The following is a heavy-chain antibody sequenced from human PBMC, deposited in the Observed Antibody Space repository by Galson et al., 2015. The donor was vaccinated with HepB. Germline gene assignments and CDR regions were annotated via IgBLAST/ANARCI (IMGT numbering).Heavy chain of an antibody. J-gene: IGHJ6*02. CDR1: GFTFSSYD. Sequence: SLRLSCAASGFTFSSYDMHWVRQATGKGLEWVSAIGTAGDTYYPGSVKGRFTISRENAKNSLYLQMNSLRAGDTAVYYCARGDLRDFANGYYYYYYGMDVWGQGTTVTVSS. D-gene: IGHD3-3*01. CDR2: IGTAGDT. CDR3: ARGDLRDFANGYYYYYYGMDV. V-gene: IGHV3-13*04.